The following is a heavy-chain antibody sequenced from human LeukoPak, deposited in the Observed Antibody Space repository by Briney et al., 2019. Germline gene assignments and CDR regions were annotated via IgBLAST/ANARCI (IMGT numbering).Heavy chain of an antibody. V-gene: IGHV4-39*01. CDR1: GGSNSSSSYY. CDR2: IYYSGST. Sequence: SETLSLTCTVSGGSNSSSSYYWGWIRQPPGEGLEWIGSIYYSGSTYCNPSLKSRVTISVDTSKNQFSLKLSSVTAADTAVDYCARHPTLYYFDYWGQGTLVTVSS. J-gene: IGHJ4*02. D-gene: IGHD2-15*01. CDR3: ARHPTLYYFDY.